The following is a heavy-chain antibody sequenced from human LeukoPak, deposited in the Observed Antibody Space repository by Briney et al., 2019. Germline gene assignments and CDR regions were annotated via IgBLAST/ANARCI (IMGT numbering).Heavy chain of an antibody. Sequence: GGSLRLSCVASGFTLKNAWMSWVRQAPGKGLEWVGRIRSKTDGGTTDYAAPVKGRFTISRDDSKNTLYLQMNSLKTEDTAVYFCATGTEQQWLSLDYWGQGTMVTVSS. J-gene: IGHJ3*01. CDR3: ATGTEQQWLSLDY. CDR2: IRSKTDGGTT. CDR1: GFTLKNAW. V-gene: IGHV3-15*01. D-gene: IGHD6-19*01.